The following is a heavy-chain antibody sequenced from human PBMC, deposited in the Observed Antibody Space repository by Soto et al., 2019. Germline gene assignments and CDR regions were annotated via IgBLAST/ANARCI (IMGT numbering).Heavy chain of an antibody. V-gene: IGHV4-31*03. CDR3: ARGPDRFLESRYYFDY. CDR2: IYYSGGT. D-gene: IGHD3-3*01. CDR1: GGSISSGGYY. Sequence: SETLSLTCTVSGGSISSGGYYWSWIRQHPGKGLEWIGYIYYSGGTYYNPSLKSRVTISVDTSKNQFSLKLSSVTAADTAVYYCARGPDRFLESRYYFDYWRQGTLVTVSS. J-gene: IGHJ4*02.